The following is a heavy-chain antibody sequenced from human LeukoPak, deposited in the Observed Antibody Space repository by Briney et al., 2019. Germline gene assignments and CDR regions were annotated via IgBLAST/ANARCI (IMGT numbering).Heavy chain of an antibody. D-gene: IGHD5-24*01. V-gene: IGHV3-23*01. J-gene: IGHJ3*02. CDR1: GFTFTNYA. CDR3: ARRAYNWGAFDI. CDR2: LSPSGADT. Sequence: RPGGSLRLSCAASGFTFTNYAMNWVRQAPGKGLEWVSTLSPSGADTYYADSVKGRFTISRDISKNTLYLQMNSLRAEDTAVYYCARRAYNWGAFDIWGQGTMVTVSS.